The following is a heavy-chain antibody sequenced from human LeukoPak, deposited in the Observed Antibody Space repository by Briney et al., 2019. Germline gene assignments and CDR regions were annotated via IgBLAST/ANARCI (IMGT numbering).Heavy chain of an antibody. CDR3: ARDCGSDCSQAFDI. V-gene: IGHV3-7*05. J-gene: IGHJ3*02. CDR1: GFTFSKYW. D-gene: IGHD2-21*02. Sequence: GGSLRLSCAASGFTFSKYWMSWVRQAPGKGLEWVADIKQDGTQQYYVDSVEGRFTISRDNAKNSLYLQMNSLRVEDTAVYYCARDCGSDCSQAFDIWGQGTVVTVSS. CDR2: IKQDGTQQ.